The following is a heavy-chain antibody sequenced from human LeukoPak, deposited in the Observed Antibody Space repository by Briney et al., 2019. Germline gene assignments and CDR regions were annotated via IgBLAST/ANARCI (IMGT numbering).Heavy chain of an antibody. CDR1: GGSFSGYY. CDR3: ARAQRIAARREDV. D-gene: IGHD6-6*01. J-gene: IGHJ6*04. Sequence: SETLSLTCAVYGGSFSGYYWSWIRQPPGKGLEWIGEINHSGSTNYNPSLKSRVTISVDTSKNQFSLKLSSVTAADTAVYYCARAQRIAARREDVWGKGTTVTVSS. V-gene: IGHV4-34*01. CDR2: INHSGST.